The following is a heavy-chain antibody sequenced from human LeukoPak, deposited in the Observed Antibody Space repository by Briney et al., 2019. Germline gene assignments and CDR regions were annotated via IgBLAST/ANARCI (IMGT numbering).Heavy chain of an antibody. Sequence: SETLSLTCTVSGGSISSGSYYWSWIRQPAGKGLEWIGRIYTSGSTNYNPSLKSRVTISVDTSKNQFSLKLSSATAADTAVYYCARDHGPRVDYWGQGTLVTVSS. J-gene: IGHJ4*02. D-gene: IGHD4-17*01. CDR2: IYTSGST. CDR1: GGSISSGSYY. CDR3: ARDHGPRVDY. V-gene: IGHV4-61*02.